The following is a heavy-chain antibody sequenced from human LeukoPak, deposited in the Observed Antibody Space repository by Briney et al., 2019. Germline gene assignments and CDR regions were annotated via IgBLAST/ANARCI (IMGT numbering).Heavy chain of an antibody. J-gene: IGHJ4*02. Sequence: GGSLRLSCAASGFTFRSYNMNWVRQAPGKGLEWVSYITGGSTTIYYADSVKGRFTISRDNAKNSLYLQMNSLRAEDTAVYYCARDPLSSSSFDLWGQGTLVTVSS. D-gene: IGHD6-13*01. CDR3: ARDPLSSSSFDL. CDR1: GFTFRSYN. V-gene: IGHV3-48*01. CDR2: ITGGSTTI.